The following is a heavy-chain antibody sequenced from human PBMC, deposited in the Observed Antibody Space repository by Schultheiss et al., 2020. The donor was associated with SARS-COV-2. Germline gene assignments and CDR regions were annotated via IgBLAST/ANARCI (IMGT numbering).Heavy chain of an antibody. J-gene: IGHJ4*02. CDR1: GFTFRSFA. Sequence: LSLTCAASGFTFRSFAMHWVRQAPGKGLEWVAVISYDGSNKYYADSVKGRFTISRDNSKNTLYLRMNSLRAEDTAVYYCAKYSGSYRAVDYWGQGSLVTVSS. V-gene: IGHV3-30*04. CDR2: ISYDGSNK. CDR3: AKYSGSYRAVDY. D-gene: IGHD1-26*01.